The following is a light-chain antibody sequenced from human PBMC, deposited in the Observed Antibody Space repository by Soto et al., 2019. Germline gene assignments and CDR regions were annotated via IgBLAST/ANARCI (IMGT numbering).Light chain of an antibody. CDR2: GAS. V-gene: IGKV3-20*01. CDR3: QQYGSSPQT. CDR1: QGVSSSY. Sequence: EIVLTQSPGTLSLSSGERATLSCRASQGVSSSYLAWYQHRPGQAPRFLIYGASNRATGIPDRFSGSGSGTDFTLTISRLEPEDFAVYYCQQYGSSPQTFGQGTKLEVK. J-gene: IGKJ2*01.